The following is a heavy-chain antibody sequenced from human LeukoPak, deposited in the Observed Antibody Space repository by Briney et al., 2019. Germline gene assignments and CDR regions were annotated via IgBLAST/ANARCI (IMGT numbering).Heavy chain of an antibody. V-gene: IGHV4-34*01. D-gene: IGHD3-9*01. CDR3: ARGDDWAYNWFDP. J-gene: IGHJ5*02. CDR1: GGSFSGYY. CDR2: INHSGST. Sequence: LSETLSLTCAVYGGSFSGYYWSWIRQPPGKGLEWIGEINHSGSTNYNPSLKSRVTISVDTSKNQFSLKLSSVTAADTAVYYCARGDDWAYNWFDPWGQGTLVTVSS.